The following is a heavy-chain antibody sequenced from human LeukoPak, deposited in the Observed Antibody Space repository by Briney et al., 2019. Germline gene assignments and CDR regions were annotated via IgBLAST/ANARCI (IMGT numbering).Heavy chain of an antibody. D-gene: IGHD3-22*01. CDR3: VKDSTAMIVAPDGY. CDR2: ISWNSGSI. V-gene: IGHV3-9*03. J-gene: IGHJ4*02. Sequence: GGSLRLSCAASGFTFDDYAMHWVRQAPGKGLEWVSGISWNSGSIGYADSAKGRFTISRDNAKNSLYLQMNSLRAEDMASYYCVKDSTAMIVAPDGYWGQGTLVTVSS. CDR1: GFTFDDYA.